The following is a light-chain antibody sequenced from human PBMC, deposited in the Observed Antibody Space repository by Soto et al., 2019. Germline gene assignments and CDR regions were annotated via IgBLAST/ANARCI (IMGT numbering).Light chain of an antibody. CDR1: SSDVGGYNY. J-gene: IGLJ2*01. CDR2: EVS. V-gene: IGLV2-14*01. Sequence: QSALTQPASVSGSPGQSITISCTGTSSDVGGYNYVSWYQQHPGITPKLLISEVSNRPSGVSNRVSGPKSGNTASLTISGLQAEDESDYYCSSYTSSSTLVFGGGTKLTVL. CDR3: SSYTSSSTLV.